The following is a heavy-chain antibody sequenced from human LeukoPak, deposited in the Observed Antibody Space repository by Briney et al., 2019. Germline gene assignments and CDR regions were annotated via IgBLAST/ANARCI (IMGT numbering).Heavy chain of an antibody. CDR2: IYYSGTT. Sequence: SETLSLTCTVSGGSISSSSYYWGWIRQSPGKGLEWIGSIYYSGTTYYNPPLKSRVTISVDTSKNQFSLKLTSVTAADTAVYYCAGAYYYDSSGYPPFDYWGQGTLVTVSS. CDR3: AGAYYYDSSGYPPFDY. J-gene: IGHJ4*02. V-gene: IGHV4-39*01. D-gene: IGHD3-22*01. CDR1: GGSISSSSYY.